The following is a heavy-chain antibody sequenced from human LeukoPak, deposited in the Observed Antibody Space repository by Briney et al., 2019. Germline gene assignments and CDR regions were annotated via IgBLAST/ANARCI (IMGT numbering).Heavy chain of an antibody. D-gene: IGHD3-3*01. CDR3: AKSPDYDFWSGYHFDY. J-gene: IGHJ4*02. CDR2: ISGSGGST. CDR1: AFTFSSYA. Sequence: GGSLRLSCAASAFTFSSYAMSWVRQAPGKGLEWVSVISGSGGSTYYADSVKGRFTISRDNSKNTLYLQMNSLRAEDTAVYYCAKSPDYDFWSGYHFDYWGQGTLVTVSS. V-gene: IGHV3-23*01.